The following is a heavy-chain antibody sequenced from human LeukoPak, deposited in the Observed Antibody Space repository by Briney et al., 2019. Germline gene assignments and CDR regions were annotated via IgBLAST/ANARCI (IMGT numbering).Heavy chain of an antibody. D-gene: IGHD2-2*01. V-gene: IGHV4-34*01. Sequence: SETLSLTCAVYGGSFSGYYWSWIRQPPGEGLEWIGEINHSGSTNYNPSLKSRVTISVDTSKNQFSLKLSSVTAADTAVYYCARVVSAMPNWFDPWGQGTLVTVSS. J-gene: IGHJ5*02. CDR2: INHSGST. CDR1: GGSFSGYY. CDR3: ARVVSAMPNWFDP.